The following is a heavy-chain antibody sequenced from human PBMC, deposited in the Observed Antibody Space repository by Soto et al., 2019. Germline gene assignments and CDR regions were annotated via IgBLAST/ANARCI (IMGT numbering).Heavy chain of an antibody. CDR1: GGTFSSYA. V-gene: IGHV1-69*01. CDR3: ARDLRITIFGVNYYYGMDV. Sequence: QVQLVQSGAEVKKPGSSVKVSCKASGGTFSSYAISWVRQAPGQGLEWMGGIIPIFGTANYAQKFQGRVTIPADESTSTAYMELSSLRSEDTAVYYCARDLRITIFGVNYYYGMDVWGQGTTVTVSS. J-gene: IGHJ6*02. CDR2: IIPIFGTA. D-gene: IGHD3-3*01.